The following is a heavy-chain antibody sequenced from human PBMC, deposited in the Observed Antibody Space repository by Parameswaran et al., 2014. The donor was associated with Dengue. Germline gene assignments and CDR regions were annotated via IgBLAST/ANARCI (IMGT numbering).Heavy chain of an antibody. J-gene: IGHJ3*02. CDR3: LVRSLAFDI. CDR2: INPSGGST. Sequence: WVRQAPGQGLEWMGIINPSGGSTSYAQKFQGRVTMTRDTSTSTVYMELSSLRSEDTAVYYCLVRSLAFDIWGQGTMGTVSS. D-gene: IGHD1-26*01. V-gene: IGHV1-46*01.